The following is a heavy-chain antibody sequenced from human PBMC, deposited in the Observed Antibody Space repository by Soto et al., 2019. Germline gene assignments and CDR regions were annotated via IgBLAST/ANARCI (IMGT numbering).Heavy chain of an antibody. CDR1: GGSISSYY. J-gene: IGHJ4*02. Sequence: QVQLQESGPGLVKPSETLSLTCTVSGGSISSYYWSWIRQPPGKGLEWIGYIYYSGSTNYNPSLKSRVTISVDTSKIQFSLKLSSVTAADTAVYYCARARSSWVYYFDYWGQGTLVTVSS. CDR3: ARARSSWVYYFDY. CDR2: IYYSGST. V-gene: IGHV4-59*01. D-gene: IGHD6-13*01.